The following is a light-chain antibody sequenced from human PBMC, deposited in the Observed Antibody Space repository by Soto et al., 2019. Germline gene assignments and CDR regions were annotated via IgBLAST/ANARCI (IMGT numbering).Light chain of an antibody. CDR2: EVS. Sequence: QSALTQPASVSGSPGQSITISCTGTSNDVGGYNYVSWYQQHPGKAPKLMIYEVSNRPSGVSNRFSGSKSGNTASLTISGLRAEDEADYYCSSYTSSTTLVFGGGTKLTVL. CDR1: SNDVGGYNY. CDR3: SSYTSSTTLV. V-gene: IGLV2-14*01. J-gene: IGLJ3*02.